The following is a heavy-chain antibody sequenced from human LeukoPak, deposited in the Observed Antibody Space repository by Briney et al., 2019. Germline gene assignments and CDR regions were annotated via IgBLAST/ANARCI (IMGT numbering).Heavy chain of an antibody. CDR1: GFTFSSYA. Sequence: GGSLRLSCAASGFTFSSYAMSWVRQAPGKGLEWVSAVSGSGGSTYYADSVKGRLTISRDNSKNTLYLQMNGLRAEDTAVYYCAKDRSGSGYYAYDYWGQGTLVTVSS. CDR2: VSGSGGST. D-gene: IGHD3-22*01. J-gene: IGHJ4*02. CDR3: AKDRSGSGYYAYDY. V-gene: IGHV3-23*01.